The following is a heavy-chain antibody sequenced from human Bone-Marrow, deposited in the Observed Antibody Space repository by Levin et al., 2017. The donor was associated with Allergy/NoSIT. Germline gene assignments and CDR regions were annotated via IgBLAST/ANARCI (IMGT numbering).Heavy chain of an antibody. CDR1: GGTLSNFI. CDR3: ARGFYDSDGHRLDH. CDR2: FIPISGTA. D-gene: IGHD3-22*01. V-gene: IGHV1-69*13. J-gene: IGHJ4*02. Sequence: SVKVSCKASGGTLSNFIIAWVRQPPGQGLEWMGRFIPISGTANSAQKFQGRLKITADESTSTTYMELRGLRSEDTAVYFCARGFYDSDGHRLDHWGQGTLVTVSS.